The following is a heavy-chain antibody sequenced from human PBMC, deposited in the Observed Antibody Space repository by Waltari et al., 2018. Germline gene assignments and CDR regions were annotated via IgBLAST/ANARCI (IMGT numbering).Heavy chain of an antibody. V-gene: IGHV1-69*10. J-gene: IGHJ4*02. CDR3: ASESGSLNHFDY. Sequence: QVQLVQSGAEVKKPGSSVKVSCKASGGTFSSYAISWVRQAPGQGLEWMGVIIPILGIANYAQKFQGRVTITADKSTSTAYMELSSLRSEDTAVYYCASESGSLNHFDYWGQGTLVTVSS. D-gene: IGHD1-26*01. CDR2: IIPILGIA. CDR1: GGTFSSYA.